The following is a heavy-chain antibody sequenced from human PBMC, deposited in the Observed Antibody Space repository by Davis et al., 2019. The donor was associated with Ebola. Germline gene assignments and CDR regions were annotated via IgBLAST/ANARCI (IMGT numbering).Heavy chain of an antibody. CDR1: GFTFSSYE. CDR3: ARGWMSIPDY. D-gene: IGHD2-2*03. V-gene: IGHV3-48*03. CDR2: ISSSGSTI. J-gene: IGHJ4*02. Sequence: GGSLRLSCAASGFTFSSYEMNWVRQAPGKGLEWVSYISSSGSTIYYADSVKGRFTISRDNAKNSLYLQMNSLRAEDTAVYYCARGWMSIPDYWGQGTLVTVSS.